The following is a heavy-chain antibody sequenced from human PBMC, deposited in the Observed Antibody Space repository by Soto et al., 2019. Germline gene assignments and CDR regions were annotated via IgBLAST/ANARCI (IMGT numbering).Heavy chain of an antibody. Sequence: EVQLVESGGGLVQPGGSLRLSCADSGFSFSTYWMHWVRQGPGKGLVWVSRISPDGSSTNYPDSVRGRFTTSRDNAKNTLYLQMNSLRAEDTAVYYCARSPGGYYIDWGQGTMVTVSS. CDR3: ARSPGGYYID. J-gene: IGHJ3*01. CDR1: GFSFSTYW. D-gene: IGHD1-26*01. CDR2: ISPDGSST. V-gene: IGHV3-74*01.